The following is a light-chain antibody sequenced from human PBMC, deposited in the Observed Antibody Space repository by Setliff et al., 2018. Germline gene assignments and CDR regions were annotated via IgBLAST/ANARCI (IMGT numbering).Light chain of an antibody. CDR3: SSHGGSNNWSV. V-gene: IGLV2-8*01. Sequence: QSALAQPPSASGSPGQSVTISCTGTSIYFGRYVSWYQQHPGEPPKLLLYEVKKRPSGVPDRFSGSKSGNTASLTVSGLQADDEADYYCSSHGGSNNWSVFGTGTKVTVL. CDR2: EVK. J-gene: IGLJ1*01. CDR1: SIYFGRY.